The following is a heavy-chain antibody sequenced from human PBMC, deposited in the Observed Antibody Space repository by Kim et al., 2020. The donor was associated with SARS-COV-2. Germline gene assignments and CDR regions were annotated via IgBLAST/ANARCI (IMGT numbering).Heavy chain of an antibody. D-gene: IGHD3-10*01. V-gene: IGHV4-39*07. J-gene: IGHJ2*01. Sequence: SETLSLTCTVSGDSISDNYYWGWIRQPPGQRLECIGNIYYSGNTYYNPSLKSRVTISVDTSKNQFSLKLTSVTAADTAVYYCARTYGSGSPIKAVSWGHG. CDR1: GDSISDNYY. CDR3: ARTYGSGSPIKAVS. CDR2: IYYSGNT.